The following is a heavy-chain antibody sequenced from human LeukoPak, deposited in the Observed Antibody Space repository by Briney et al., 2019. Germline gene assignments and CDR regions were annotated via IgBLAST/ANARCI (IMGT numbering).Heavy chain of an antibody. J-gene: IGHJ3*02. CDR2: IYYSGST. V-gene: IGHV4-39*07. Sequence: SETLSLTCTVSGGSISSSSYYWGWIRHPPGKGLGGMGGIYYSGSTYYNPSLKSRVTISVDTSKNQFSLKLSSVTAADTAVYYCARDLAGYSSSSDAFDIWGQGTMVTVSS. CDR1: GGSISSSSYY. D-gene: IGHD6-13*01. CDR3: ARDLAGYSSSSDAFDI.